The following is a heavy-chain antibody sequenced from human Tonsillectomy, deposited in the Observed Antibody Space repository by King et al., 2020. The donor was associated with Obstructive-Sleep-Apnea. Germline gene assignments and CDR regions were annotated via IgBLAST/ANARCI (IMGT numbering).Heavy chain of an antibody. CDR3: AKYSGSSSYFFDY. Sequence: VQLVESGGGFVQSGRSLRLSCTASGFTFGDYAMSWFRQAPGKGLEWVGFIRSKAYGGTTEYAASLKGRFTISRDDSKSIGYLQMNSLKTEDTAVYYCAKYSGSSSYFFDYWGQGTLVTVSS. J-gene: IGHJ4*02. CDR1: GFTFGDYA. V-gene: IGHV3-49*03. D-gene: IGHD1-26*01. CDR2: IRSKAYGGTT.